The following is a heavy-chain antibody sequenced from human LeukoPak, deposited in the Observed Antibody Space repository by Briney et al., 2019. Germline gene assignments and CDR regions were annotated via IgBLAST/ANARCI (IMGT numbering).Heavy chain of an antibody. CDR3: ARDSMIVSRGAFDI. V-gene: IGHV4-4*07. Sequence: SETLSLTCTVSGGSISSYYWSWIRQPAGKGLEWIGRIYTSGSTNYNPSLKSRVTMSVDTSKNQFSLKLSSVTAADTAVYYCARDSMIVSRGAFDIWGQGTMVTVSS. CDR1: GGSISSYY. J-gene: IGHJ3*02. CDR2: IYTSGST. D-gene: IGHD3-22*01.